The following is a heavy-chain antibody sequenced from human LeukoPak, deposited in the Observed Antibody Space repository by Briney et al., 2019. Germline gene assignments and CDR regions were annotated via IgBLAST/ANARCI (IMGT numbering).Heavy chain of an antibody. D-gene: IGHD6-13*01. J-gene: IGHJ4*02. CDR1: SGSISTYY. V-gene: IGHV4-59*08. CDR3: ARHVPSSGTVFDY. CDR2: ISYTGNT. Sequence: SETLSLTCTVSSGSISTYYWSWIRQPPGKGPEWIGYISYTGNTHYSPSLQSRVTISVDTSKNQFSLKLNSVTAADTAVYYCARHVPSSGTVFDYWGQGTLVTVSS.